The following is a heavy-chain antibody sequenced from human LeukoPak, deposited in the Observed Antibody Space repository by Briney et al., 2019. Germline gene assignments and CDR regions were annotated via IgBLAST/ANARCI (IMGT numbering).Heavy chain of an antibody. D-gene: IGHD4-17*01. V-gene: IGHV4-30-4*01. J-gene: IGHJ6*02. Sequence: SETLSLTCTVSGGSISSGDYYWSWIRQPPGEGLEWIGYIYYSGSTYYNPSLKSRVTISVDTSKNQFSLKLSSVTAADTAVYYCARGKDYGDYNRRYYGMDVWGQGTTVTVSS. CDR1: GGSISSGDYY. CDR2: IYYSGST. CDR3: ARGKDYGDYNRRYYGMDV.